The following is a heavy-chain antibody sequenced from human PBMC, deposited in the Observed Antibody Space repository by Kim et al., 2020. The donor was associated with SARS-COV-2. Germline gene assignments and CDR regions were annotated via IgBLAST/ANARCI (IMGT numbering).Heavy chain of an antibody. CDR1: GFTFSSYG. CDR3: AKLWFGAQGGYGMDV. J-gene: IGHJ6*02. D-gene: IGHD3-10*01. CDR2: ISYDGSNK. Sequence: GGSLRLSCVASGFTFSSYGMHWVRQAPGKGLEWVAVISYDGSNKYYADSVKGRFTISRDNSKNTLYLQMNSLRAEDTAVYYCAKLWFGAQGGYGMDVWGQGGTVTVSS. V-gene: IGHV3-30*18.